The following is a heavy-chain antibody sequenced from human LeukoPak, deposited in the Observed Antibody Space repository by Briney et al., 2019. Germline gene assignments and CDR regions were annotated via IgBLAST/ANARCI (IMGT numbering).Heavy chain of an antibody. CDR3: ARDMAMVRGVIIDLFDY. CDR2: ISSSGSTI. Sequence: GGSLRLSCAASGFTFSSYEMNWVRQAPGKGLEWVSYISSSGSTIYYADSVKGRFTISRDNAKNSLYLQMNSLRAEDTAVYYCARDMAMVRGVIIDLFDYWGQGTLVTVSS. CDR1: GFTFSSYE. V-gene: IGHV3-48*03. J-gene: IGHJ4*02. D-gene: IGHD3-10*01.